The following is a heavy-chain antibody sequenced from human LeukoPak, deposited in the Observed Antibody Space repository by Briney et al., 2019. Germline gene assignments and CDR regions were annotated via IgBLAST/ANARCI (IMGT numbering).Heavy chain of an antibody. J-gene: IGHJ3*02. CDR1: GYIFTNYG. CDR2: ISAYNGNT. V-gene: IGHV1-18*01. CDR3: AREHGVWFSIAAPLDAFDI. Sequence: GASVKVSCKASGYIFTNYGLTWVRQAPGQGLEWMGWISAYNGNTNYAQKLQGRVTMTTDTSTSTAYMELRSLRSDDTAVYYCAREHGVWFSIAAPLDAFDIWGQGTMVTVSS. D-gene: IGHD6-6*01.